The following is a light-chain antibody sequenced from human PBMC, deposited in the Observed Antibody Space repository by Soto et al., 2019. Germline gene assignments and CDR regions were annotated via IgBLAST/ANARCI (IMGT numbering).Light chain of an antibody. CDR2: EVS. V-gene: IGLV2-8*01. CDR1: SSDVGGYNY. J-gene: IGLJ3*02. Sequence: QSALTQPPSASGSPGQSVTISCTGTSSDVGGYNYVSWYQHHPGKAPQLMIYEVSRRPSGVPDRFSGSKSGSTASLTVSGLQAEDEADYYGSSYAGSNSWVFGGGTKVTVL. CDR3: SSYAGSNSWV.